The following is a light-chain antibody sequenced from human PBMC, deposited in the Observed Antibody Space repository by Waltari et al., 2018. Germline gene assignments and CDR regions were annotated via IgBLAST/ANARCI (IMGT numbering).Light chain of an antibody. Sequence: QSVLTQPPSASGTPGQRVTISCSGSSSNIGSNYVYWYQQLPGTAPKLLIYTSDQRPPGVPDRFAGSKSGTSASLAISGLRSEDEADYYCAAWDDSLSGRVFGGGTKLTVL. J-gene: IGLJ3*02. CDR2: TSD. V-gene: IGLV1-47*01. CDR1: SSNIGSNY. CDR3: AAWDDSLSGRV.